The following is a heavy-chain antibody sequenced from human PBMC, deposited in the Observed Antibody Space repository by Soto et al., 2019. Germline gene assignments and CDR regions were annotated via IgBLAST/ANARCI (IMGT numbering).Heavy chain of an antibody. CDR1: GFTFTAYD. CDR2: ASSDGYTK. J-gene: IGHJ5*02. Sequence: QLHLVESGGGVVQPGRSLSLSCAASGFTFTAYDMHWVRQAPGKGLEGVAVASSDGYTKYYSDFVKGRFTISRDNSNNTVYLQMNRLRPEETALYFCASGLEGGLDPWGQGTLVTVSS. D-gene: IGHD3-22*01. CDR3: ASGLEGGLDP. V-gene: IGHV3-30-3*01.